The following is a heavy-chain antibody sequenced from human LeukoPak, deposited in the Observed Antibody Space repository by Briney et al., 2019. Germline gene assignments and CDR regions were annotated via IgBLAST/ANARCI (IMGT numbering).Heavy chain of an antibody. D-gene: IGHD3-10*01. J-gene: IGHJ4*02. Sequence: PGGSLRLSCAAFGFSFNSYAMSWVRQAPGKGLEWVSSISAGGGDTYYADSVKSRFTVSRDGPKNTLYLQMNSLRAEDTAVYYCAANYGSGSHRDCWGQGTLVTVSS. V-gene: IGHV3-23*01. CDR2: ISAGGGDT. CDR3: AANYGSGSHRDC. CDR1: GFSFNSYA.